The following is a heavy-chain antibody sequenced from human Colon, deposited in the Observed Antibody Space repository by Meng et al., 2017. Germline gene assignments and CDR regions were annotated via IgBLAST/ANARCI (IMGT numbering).Heavy chain of an antibody. CDR3: ARSVRLGVAGKSGAY. J-gene: IGHJ4*02. D-gene: IGHD6-19*01. CDR2: INHTGNT. CDR1: GGSFSGYS. Sequence: QWRLQQWGAGMLKSWVTLSLTCAGYGGSFSGYSWSWIRQPPGKGLEWIGEINHTGNTSYNPSLKSRLTISVDTSKNQFSLNLSSVTAADTALYYCARSVRLGVAGKSGAYWGQGTLVTVSS. V-gene: IGHV4-34*01.